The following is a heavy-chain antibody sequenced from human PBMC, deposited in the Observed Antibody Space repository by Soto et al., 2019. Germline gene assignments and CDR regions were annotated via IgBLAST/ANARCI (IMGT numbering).Heavy chain of an antibody. J-gene: IGHJ5*02. Sequence: EAQLLESGGGLVQPGGSLGLSCEASGSAFRTFAWTWVGQAQGKGRGWASAIGSGSRGTHYAEPVEDRFTISRDDSKNTLYLQLNSLTAADTAVYYCAAPRAAVPHTRYFDPWGQGTPVTVSP. CDR3: AAPRAAVPHTRYFDP. CDR1: GSAFRTFA. D-gene: IGHD6-13*01. CDR2: IGSGSRGT. V-gene: IGHV3-23*01.